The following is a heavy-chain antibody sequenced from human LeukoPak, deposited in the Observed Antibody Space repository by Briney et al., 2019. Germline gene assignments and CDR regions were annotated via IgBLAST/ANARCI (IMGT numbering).Heavy chain of an antibody. J-gene: IGHJ4*02. CDR3: ARVKGSSGYYSPLFDY. CDR2: INPNSGGT. V-gene: IGHV1-2*02. Sequence: ASVTVSPKASGYTFTSYYIHWVRQAPGQGHEWMGWINPNSGGTNYAQKFQGRVTMTRDTSISTAYMELSRLRSDDTAVYYCARVKGSSGYYSPLFDYWGQGTLVTVSS. D-gene: IGHD3-22*01. CDR1: GYTFTSYY.